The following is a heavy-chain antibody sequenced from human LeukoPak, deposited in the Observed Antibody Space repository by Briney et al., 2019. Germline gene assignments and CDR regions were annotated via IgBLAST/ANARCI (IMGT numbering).Heavy chain of an antibody. CDR1: GFTFSDYY. J-gene: IGHJ4*02. CDR2: ISSSGSTI. V-gene: IGHV3-11*01. CDR3: ARALTVTTPYFDY. D-gene: IGHD4-17*01. Sequence: PGGSLRLSCAASGFTFSDYYMSWIRQAPGKGLEWVSYISSSGSTIYYADSVKGRFTISRDNAKNSLYLQMNSLRAEDTAVYYCARALTVTTPYFDYWGQGTLVTVSS.